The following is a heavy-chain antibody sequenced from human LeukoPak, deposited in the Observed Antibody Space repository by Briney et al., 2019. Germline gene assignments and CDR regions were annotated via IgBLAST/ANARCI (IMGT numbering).Heavy chain of an antibody. CDR3: AKAVVIVVADTYYFDY. V-gene: IGHV3-23*01. J-gene: IGHJ4*02. CDR1: GFTSIAYA. Sequence: PGGSLRLSCVGSGFTSIAYALTWARQAPGKGLGWVSGISGGGVTTYYADSVKGRFTISRDNSKNTLYLQMNSLRAEDTAVYYCAKAVVIVVADTYYFDYWGQGTLVTVSS. D-gene: IGHD3-22*01. CDR2: ISGGGVTT.